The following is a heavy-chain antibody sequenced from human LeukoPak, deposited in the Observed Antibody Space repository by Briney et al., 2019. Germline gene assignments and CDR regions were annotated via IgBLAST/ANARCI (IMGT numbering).Heavy chain of an antibody. V-gene: IGHV3-49*04. J-gene: IGHJ4*02. CDR2: IRSKAYGGTT. CDR3: ATDRSGWYDY. CDR1: GSTFNNYN. D-gene: IGHD6-19*01. Sequence: GGSLRLSCAASGSTFNNYNMNWVRQAPGKGLEWVGFIRSKAYGGTTECAASVKGRFTISRDDSKNTLYLQMNSLKTEDTAVYYCATDRSGWYDYWGQGTLATVSS.